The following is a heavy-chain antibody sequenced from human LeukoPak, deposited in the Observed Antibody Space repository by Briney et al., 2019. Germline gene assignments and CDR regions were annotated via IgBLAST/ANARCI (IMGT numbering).Heavy chain of an antibody. CDR1: GGSISSSSYY. CDR3: ARGPKYYYGSGAFGRFDP. Sequence: SETLSLTCTVSGGSISSSSYYWGWIRQPPGKGLEWIGSIYYSGSTYYNPSLKSRVTISVDTSKNQFSLKLSSVTAADTAVYYCARGPKYYYGSGAFGRFDPWGQGTLVTVSS. J-gene: IGHJ5*02. D-gene: IGHD3-10*01. V-gene: IGHV4-39*07. CDR2: IYYSGST.